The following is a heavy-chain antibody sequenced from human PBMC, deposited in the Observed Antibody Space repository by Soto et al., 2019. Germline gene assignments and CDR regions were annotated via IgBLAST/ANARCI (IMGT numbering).Heavy chain of an antibody. CDR2: IYWDGDK. CDR1: GFSLSTNEVG. Sequence: QITLRESGPTLVKPTQTLTLTCTFSGFSLSTNEVGVGWIRQPPGKALEWVALIYWDGDKHFSPSLKSRLSITTDTSKNQVVLVMTNMDPVDTATYYCAHRRVGYGRHRNPVHFDYWGQGTLVTVSS. CDR3: AHRRVGYGRHRNPVHFDY. V-gene: IGHV2-5*02. J-gene: IGHJ4*02. D-gene: IGHD4-17*01.